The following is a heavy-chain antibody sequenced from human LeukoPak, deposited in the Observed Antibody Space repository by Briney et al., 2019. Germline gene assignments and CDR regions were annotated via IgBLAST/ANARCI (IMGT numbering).Heavy chain of an antibody. CDR2: ISSSSSYI. CDR1: GFTFSSYS. Sequence: PGGSLRLSCAASGFTFSSYSMNWVRQAPGKGLEWVSSISSSSSYIYYADSVKGRLTISRDNAKNSLYLQMNSLRAEDTAVYYCAKGGIAVAGSDYWGQGTLVTVSS. V-gene: IGHV3-21*04. J-gene: IGHJ4*02. CDR3: AKGGIAVAGSDY. D-gene: IGHD6-19*01.